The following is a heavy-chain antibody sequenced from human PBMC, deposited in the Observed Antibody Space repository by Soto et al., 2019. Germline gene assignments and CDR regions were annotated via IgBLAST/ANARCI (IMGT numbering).Heavy chain of an antibody. CDR3: TRGREVTVTDDLVAFDI. Sequence: QVQLQQWGAGLLKPSETLSLTCAVYGGSFSGYFWSWIRQPPGKGLEWIGEINHSGSTNYNPSLKSRFTISVDTSKNQFSLKLSSVTAADMARYYCTRGREVTVTDDLVAFDIWGQGTRVTVSS. V-gene: IGHV4-34*01. D-gene: IGHD4-17*01. CDR1: GGSFSGYF. J-gene: IGHJ3*02. CDR2: INHSGST.